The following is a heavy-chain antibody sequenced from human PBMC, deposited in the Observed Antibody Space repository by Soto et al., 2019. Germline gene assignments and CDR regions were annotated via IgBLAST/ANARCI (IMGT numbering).Heavy chain of an antibody. D-gene: IGHD1-26*01. CDR2: INAGNGNT. CDR3: ARGGSLYWYFDL. V-gene: IGHV1-3*01. J-gene: IGHJ2*01. Sequence: ASVKVSCKASGYTFTSYAMHWVRQAPGQRLEWMGWINAGNGNTKYSQKFPGRVTITRDTSASTAYMELSSLRSEDTAVYYCARGGSLYWYFDLWGRGTLVTVSS. CDR1: GYTFTSYA.